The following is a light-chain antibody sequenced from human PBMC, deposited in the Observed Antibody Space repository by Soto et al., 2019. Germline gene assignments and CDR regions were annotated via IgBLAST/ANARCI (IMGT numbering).Light chain of an antibody. CDR1: QSVSSY. J-gene: IGKJ4*01. Sequence: EIVLTQSPATLSLSPGERATLSCRASQSVSSYLAWYQQKPGQAPRLLLYDASNRATGIPARFSGSGSGTDFILAISSLEPEDFAVYYCQQRSNWRLTFGGGTKVEIK. CDR2: DAS. V-gene: IGKV3-11*01. CDR3: QQRSNWRLT.